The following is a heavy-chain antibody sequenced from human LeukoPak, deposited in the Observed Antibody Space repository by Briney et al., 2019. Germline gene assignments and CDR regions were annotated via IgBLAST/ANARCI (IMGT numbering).Heavy chain of an antibody. CDR3: ARDYYGDRIFDC. J-gene: IGHJ4*02. Sequence: GGSLRLSCAASGFTFSSHWMNWARQAPGRGLEWVASINHNGNVNYYVDSVKGRFTISRDNANNSLYLQMNSLRAEDTAVYYCARDYYGDRIFDCWGQGTLVTVSS. CDR2: INHNGNVN. V-gene: IGHV3-7*01. D-gene: IGHD4-17*01. CDR1: GFTFSSHW.